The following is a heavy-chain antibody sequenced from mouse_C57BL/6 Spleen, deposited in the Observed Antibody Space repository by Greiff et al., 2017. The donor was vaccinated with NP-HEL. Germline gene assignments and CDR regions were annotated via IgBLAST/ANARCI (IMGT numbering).Heavy chain of an antibody. D-gene: IGHD2-5*01. Sequence: EVKLMESGGGLVKPGGSLKLSCAASGFTFSSYAMSWVRQTPEKRLEWVATISDGGSYTYYPDNVKGRFTISRDNAKNNLYLQMSHLKSEDTAMYYCARTYSNPYAMDYWGQGTSVTVSS. V-gene: IGHV5-4*03. CDR3: ARTYSNPYAMDY. CDR2: ISDGGSYT. CDR1: GFTFSSYA. J-gene: IGHJ4*01.